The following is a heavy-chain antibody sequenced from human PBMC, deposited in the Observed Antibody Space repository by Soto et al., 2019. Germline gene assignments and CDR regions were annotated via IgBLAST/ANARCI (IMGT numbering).Heavy chain of an antibody. D-gene: IGHD2-2*01. V-gene: IGHV4-30-4*01. CDR2: IYYSGST. CDR1: GGSISSGDYY. CDR3: ASNSGSSEYYFDY. Sequence: SETLSLTCTVSGGSISSGDYYWSWIRQPPGKGLEWIGYIYYSGSTYYNPSLKSRVTISVDTSKNQFSLKLSSVTAADTAVYYCASNSGSSEYYFDYWGQGTLVTVSS. J-gene: IGHJ4*02.